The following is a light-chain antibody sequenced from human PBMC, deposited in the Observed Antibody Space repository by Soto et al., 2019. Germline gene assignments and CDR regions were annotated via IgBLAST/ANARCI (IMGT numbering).Light chain of an antibody. Sequence: EIVLTQSPGTLSLSPGERATLSCRASQSVSSSYLAWYQQKPGQAPRLLIYGASSRATGIPDRFSGSGSGTKFTLTIRRLEPENFAVYYCQQYGTSPRTFGPGTKVEIK. CDR1: QSVSSSY. CDR3: QQYGTSPRT. CDR2: GAS. J-gene: IGKJ1*01. V-gene: IGKV3-20*01.